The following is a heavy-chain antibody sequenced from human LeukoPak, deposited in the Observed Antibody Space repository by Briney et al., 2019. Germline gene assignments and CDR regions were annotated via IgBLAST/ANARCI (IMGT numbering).Heavy chain of an antibody. CDR1: GFTFSSYG. V-gene: IGHV3-30*18. D-gene: IGHD6-13*01. CDR2: ISYDGSNK. CDR3: AKVVYSSSWYVPDY. Sequence: PGGSLRLSCAASGFTFSSYGMHWVRQAPGKGLEWVAVISYDGSNKYYADSVKGRFTISRDNSKNTLYLQMNSLRAEDTAVYYCAKVVYSSSWYVPDYWGQGTLVTVSS. J-gene: IGHJ4*02.